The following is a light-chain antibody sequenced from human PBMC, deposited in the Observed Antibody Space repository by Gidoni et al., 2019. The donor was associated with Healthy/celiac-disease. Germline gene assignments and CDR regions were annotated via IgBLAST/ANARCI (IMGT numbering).Light chain of an antibody. V-gene: IGKV1-NL1*01. CDR1: QRISNS. CDR2: AAS. CDR3: QQCYSTPLT. J-gene: IGKJ3*01. Sequence: IQISQSPSPLSPSVGDRVTITCRVSQRISNSLAWYQQKPGKAPKLLLYAASRLESGVPSRFSGSGSGTDFTLTISSLQPEDFATYYCQQCYSTPLTFGPGTKVDIK.